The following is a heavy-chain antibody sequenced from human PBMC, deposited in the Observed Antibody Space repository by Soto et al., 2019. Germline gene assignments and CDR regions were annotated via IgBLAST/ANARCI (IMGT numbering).Heavy chain of an antibody. CDR2: LYYSGST. Sequence: SETLSLTCTVSGGSVSSGSYYWSWIRQPPGKGLEYIGYLYYSGSTNYNPSLKSRVTISVDTPKNQFSLKLTSVTAADTAIYYCARGQAFWTGYYRMPYYFDYWGQGTLVTVSS. CDR1: GGSVSSGSYY. D-gene: IGHD3-3*01. V-gene: IGHV4-61*01. CDR3: ARGQAFWTGYYRMPYYFDY. J-gene: IGHJ4*02.